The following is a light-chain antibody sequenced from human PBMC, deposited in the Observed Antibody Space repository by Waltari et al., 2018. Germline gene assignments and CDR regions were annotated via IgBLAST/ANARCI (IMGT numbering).Light chain of an antibody. CDR2: GAS. Sequence: AIWMTQSPSLLSASTGDRVTISCRMSQGISNYLAWYQQKPGKAPELLIYGASILQSGVPSRFSGSGSGTDFNLTISCLQSEDFATYYCQQYYSMSSFGGGTKVEIK. V-gene: IGKV1D-8*02. CDR1: QGISNY. J-gene: IGKJ4*01. CDR3: QQYYSMSS.